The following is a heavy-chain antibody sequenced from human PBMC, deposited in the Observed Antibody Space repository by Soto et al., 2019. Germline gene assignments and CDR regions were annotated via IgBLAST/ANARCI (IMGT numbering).Heavy chain of an antibody. V-gene: IGHV3-66*01. CDR2: IYSGGST. CDR3: ARSEMTTVTGDYYYYMDV. CDR1: GFTVSSNY. J-gene: IGHJ6*03. Sequence: PGVSLRLSCAASGFTVSSNYMSWVRQAPGKGLEWVSVIYSGGSTYYADSVKGRFTISRDNSKNTLYLQMNSLRAEDTAVYYCARSEMTTVTGDYYYYMDVWGKGTTVTVSS. D-gene: IGHD4-17*01.